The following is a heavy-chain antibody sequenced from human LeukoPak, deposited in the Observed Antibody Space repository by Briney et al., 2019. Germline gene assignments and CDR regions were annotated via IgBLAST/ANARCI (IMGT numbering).Heavy chain of an antibody. CDR3: ARPGIAVADIQKYYYGMDV. Sequence: GGSLRLSCAASGFTFSDYYMSWIRQAPGKGLEWVSYISSSGSTIYYADSVKGRFTISRDNAKNSLYLQMNSLRAEDTAVYYCARPGIAVADIQKYYYGMDVWGQGTTVTVSS. CDR1: GFTFSDYY. CDR2: ISSSGSTI. D-gene: IGHD6-19*01. J-gene: IGHJ6*02. V-gene: IGHV3-11*01.